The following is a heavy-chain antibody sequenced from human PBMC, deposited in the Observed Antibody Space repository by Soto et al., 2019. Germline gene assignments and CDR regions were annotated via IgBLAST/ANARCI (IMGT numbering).Heavy chain of an antibody. CDR1: GYTFTSYA. Sequence: GASVKVSCKASGYTFTSYAMHWVRQAPGQRLGWMGWINAGNGNTKYSQKFQGRVTITRDTSASTAYMELSSLRSEDTAVYYCARDRSPDIVVVPAAIEGYDWFDPWGQGTLVTVSS. CDR3: ARDRSPDIVVVPAAIEGYDWFDP. J-gene: IGHJ5*02. D-gene: IGHD2-2*01. V-gene: IGHV1-3*01. CDR2: INAGNGNT.